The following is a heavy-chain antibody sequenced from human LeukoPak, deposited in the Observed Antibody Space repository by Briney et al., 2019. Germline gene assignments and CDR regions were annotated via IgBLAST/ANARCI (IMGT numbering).Heavy chain of an antibody. V-gene: IGHV1-18*01. Sequence: ASVKVSCKASGYTFTNYGISWVRQAPGQGLEWMGWISAYNGYTDYAQNLQFRVTMTTDTSTSTAYMELRSLRSDDTAVYYCARGRWTGYCTSASCYSGLDPWGQGTLVTVSS. J-gene: IGHJ5*02. CDR2: ISAYNGYT. D-gene: IGHD2-2*02. CDR1: GYTFTNYG. CDR3: ARGRWTGYCTSASCYSGLDP.